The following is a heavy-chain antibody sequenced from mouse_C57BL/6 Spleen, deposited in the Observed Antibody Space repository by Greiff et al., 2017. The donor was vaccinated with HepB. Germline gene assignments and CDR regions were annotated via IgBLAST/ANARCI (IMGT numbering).Heavy chain of an antibody. CDR3: AREGDYGSKAMDY. J-gene: IGHJ4*01. V-gene: IGHV1-55*01. Sequence: QVQLQQPGAELVKPGASVKMSCKASGYTFTSYWITWVKQRPGQGLEWIGVIYPGSGSTNYNEKFKSKATLTVDTSSSTAYMQLSSLTSEDSAVYYCAREGDYGSKAMDYWGQGTSVTVSS. CDR2: IYPGSGST. CDR1: GYTFTSYW. D-gene: IGHD1-1*01.